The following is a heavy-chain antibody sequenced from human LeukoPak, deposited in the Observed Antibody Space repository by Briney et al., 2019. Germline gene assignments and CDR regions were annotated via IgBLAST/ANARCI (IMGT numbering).Heavy chain of an antibody. CDR3: VRAMYYYDSSVY. D-gene: IGHD3-22*01. CDR2: MNPNSGNT. V-gene: IGHV1-8*01. CDR1: GYTFTSYD. J-gene: IGHJ4*02. Sequence: ASVKVSCKASGYTFTSYDINWVRQATGQGLEWMGWMNPNSGNTGYAQKFQGRVTMTRNTSISTAYMELRSLRSDDTAVYYCVRAMYYYDSSVYWGQGTLVTVSS.